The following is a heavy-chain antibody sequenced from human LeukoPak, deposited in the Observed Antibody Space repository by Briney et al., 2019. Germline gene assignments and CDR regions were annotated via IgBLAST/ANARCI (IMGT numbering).Heavy chain of an antibody. Sequence: SETLSLTCTVYGASITNYYWGWTRQPPGKALEWVGSVHFSGSTYYNPSLKSRVTISVDTSKNQFSLKLSSVTAADTAVYYCARESTGNPFDYWGQGTLVTVSS. D-gene: IGHD5/OR15-5a*01. CDR2: VHFSGST. V-gene: IGHV4-59*12. CDR1: GASITNYY. J-gene: IGHJ4*02. CDR3: ARESTGNPFDY.